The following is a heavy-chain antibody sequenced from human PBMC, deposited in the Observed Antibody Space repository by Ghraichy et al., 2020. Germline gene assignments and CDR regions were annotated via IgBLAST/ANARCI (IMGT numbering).Heavy chain of an antibody. V-gene: IGHV3-23*01. D-gene: IGHD3-22*01. CDR1: GFTFSSYA. Sequence: GESLNIACAASGFTFSSYAMSWVRQAPGKGLEWVSAISGSGGSTYYADSVKGRFTISRDNSKNTLYLQMNSLRAEDTAVYYCANLKGYYYDSSGSAWGQGTLVTVSS. CDR2: ISGSGGST. J-gene: IGHJ5*02. CDR3: ANLKGYYYDSSGSA.